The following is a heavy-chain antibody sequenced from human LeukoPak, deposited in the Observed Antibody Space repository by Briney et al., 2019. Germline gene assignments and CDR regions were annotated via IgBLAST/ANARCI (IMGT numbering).Heavy chain of an antibody. CDR1: GGSVTSTSYY. Sequence: SETLSLTCTVSGGSVTSTSYYWDWIRQPPGKGLEWIGEINHSGSTNYNPSLKSRVTISVDTSKNQFSLKLSSVTAADTAVYYCARRPLVVVAAILLRHAFDIWGQGTMVTVSS. J-gene: IGHJ3*02. V-gene: IGHV4-39*07. CDR2: INHSGST. CDR3: ARRPLVVVAAILLRHAFDI. D-gene: IGHD2-15*01.